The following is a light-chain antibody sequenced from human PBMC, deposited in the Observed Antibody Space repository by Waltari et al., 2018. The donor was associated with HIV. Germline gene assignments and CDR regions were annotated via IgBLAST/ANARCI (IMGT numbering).Light chain of an antibody. J-gene: IGKJ2*01. CDR3: QQYGSSPLYT. Sequence: EIVLTQSPGTLSLSPGERATLSCRASQTISSTYLACSQQKPGQAPSLLISGASSRATGIPDRFSGSGSGTDFTLIISRLEPEDFAVYYCQQYGSSPLYTFGQGTKLEIK. CDR1: QTISSTY. V-gene: IGKV3-20*01. CDR2: GAS.